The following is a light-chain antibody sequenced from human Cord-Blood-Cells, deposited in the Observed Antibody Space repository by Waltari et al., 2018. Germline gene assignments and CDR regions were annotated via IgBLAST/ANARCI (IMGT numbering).Light chain of an antibody. CDR2: WAS. Sequence: DIVMTQFPDSLAVCLVERATINCKSSPSVLYSSNNKNYLACYQQKPGQPPKLLIYWASTRESGVPDRFSGSGSGTDFTLTISSLQAEDVAVYYCQQYYSTPLTFGGGTKVEIK. J-gene: IGKJ4*01. V-gene: IGKV4-1*01. CDR3: QQYYSTPLT. CDR1: PSVLYSSNNKNY.